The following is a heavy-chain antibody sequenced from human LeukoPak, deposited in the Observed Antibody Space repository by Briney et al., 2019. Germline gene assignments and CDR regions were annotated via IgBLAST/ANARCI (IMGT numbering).Heavy chain of an antibody. D-gene: IGHD3-22*01. CDR2: DYCGGNT. Sequence: LSETLSLTCTVSGFSVTTDSYCWGWIRQPPGKGLEWIGYDYCGGNTNYDPSLKRRVTISVDTSKNQFSLELNSVTAADTAVYYCATRGGNYYDSSGYFDYWARGTLVTVSS. J-gene: IGHJ4*02. CDR1: GFSVTTDSYC. CDR3: ATRGGNYYDSSGYFDY. V-gene: IGHV4-61*01.